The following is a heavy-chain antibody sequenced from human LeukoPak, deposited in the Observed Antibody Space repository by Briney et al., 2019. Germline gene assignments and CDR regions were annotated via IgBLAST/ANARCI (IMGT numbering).Heavy chain of an antibody. Sequence: GGSLRLSCAASGFRFSSYAMSWVRQAPGKGLEWVSAISGSGVSTYYADSVKGRFTASRDNSKNTLYLQMNSLRAEDTAVYYCAKAGENGSGSYYNNWFDPWGQGTLVTVSS. CDR2: ISGSGVST. D-gene: IGHD3-10*01. CDR1: GFRFSSYA. V-gene: IGHV3-23*01. J-gene: IGHJ5*02. CDR3: AKAGENGSGSYYNNWFDP.